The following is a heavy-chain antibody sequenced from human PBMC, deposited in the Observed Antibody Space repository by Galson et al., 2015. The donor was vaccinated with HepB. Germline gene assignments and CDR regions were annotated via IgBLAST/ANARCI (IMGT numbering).Heavy chain of an antibody. D-gene: IGHD3-22*01. CDR3: ARDRYYDSSGYFPPGYFGL. CDR2: IIPIFGTA. J-gene: IGHJ2*01. CDR1: GGTFSSYA. V-gene: IGHV1-69*06. Sequence: SVKVSCKASGGTFSSYAISWVRQAPGQGLEWMGGIIPIFGTANYAQKFQGRVTITADKSTSTAYMELSSLRSEDTDVYYCARDRYYDSSGYFPPGYFGLWGRGTLVTVSS.